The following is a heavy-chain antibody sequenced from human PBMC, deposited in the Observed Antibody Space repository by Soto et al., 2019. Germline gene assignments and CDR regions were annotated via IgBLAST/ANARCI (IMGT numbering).Heavy chain of an antibody. CDR2: IIPIFGTA. J-gene: IGHJ4*02. CDR1: GGTFSSYA. D-gene: IGHD1-1*01. CDR3: ASGRTGSRYYFDY. V-gene: IGHV1-69*13. Sequence: SVKVSCKASGGTFSSYAISLVRQAPGQGLEWMGGIIPIFGTANYAQKFQGRVTITADESTSTAYMELSSLTSEATAVYYCASGRTGSRYYFDYWGQGTLVTVSS.